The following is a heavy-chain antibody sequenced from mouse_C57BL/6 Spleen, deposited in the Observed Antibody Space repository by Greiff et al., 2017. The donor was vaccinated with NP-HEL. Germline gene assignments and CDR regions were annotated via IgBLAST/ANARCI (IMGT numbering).Heavy chain of an antibody. J-gene: IGHJ4*01. D-gene: IGHD6-1*01. CDR2: IHPNSGST. V-gene: IGHV1-64*01. CDR1: GYTFTSYW. CDR3: ARTKAAQMDY. Sequence: QVQLQQPGAELVKPGASVKLSCKASGYTFTSYWMYWVKQRPGQGLEWIGMIHPNSGSTNYNEKFKSKATLTVDKSSSTAYMQLSSLTSEDSAVYYCARTKAAQMDYWGQGTSVTVSS.